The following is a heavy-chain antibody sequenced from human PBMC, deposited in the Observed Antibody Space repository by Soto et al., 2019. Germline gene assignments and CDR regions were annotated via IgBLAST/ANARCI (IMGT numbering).Heavy chain of an antibody. CDR1: GFTFSDYY. CDR3: ARGAHSSSWYYSGNYPEYYFDY. D-gene: IGHD6-13*01. CDR2: IISSGSTI. V-gene: IGHV3-11*01. J-gene: IGHJ4*02. Sequence: QVQLVESGGGWVKPGGSLRLSCAASGFTFSDYYMSWIREAPGKGLEWVSYIISSGSTIYYADSVKGQFTISRDNAENSLYLQINSLRAEDTAVYYCARGAHSSSWYYSGNYPEYYFDYWGQGTLVTVSS.